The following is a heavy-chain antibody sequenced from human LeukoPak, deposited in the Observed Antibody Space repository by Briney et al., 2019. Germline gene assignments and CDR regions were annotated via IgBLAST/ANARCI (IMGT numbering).Heavy chain of an antibody. D-gene: IGHD3-16*01. CDR2: ISSSSSYI. CDR3: ARVRGELLYYYYMDV. Sequence: PGRSLRLSCAASGFTFSSYSMNWVRQAPGKGLEWVSSISSSSSYIYSADSVKGRFTISRDNAENSLYLQMNSLRAEDTAVYYCARVRGELLYYYYMDVWGKGTTVTVSS. V-gene: IGHV3-21*01. CDR1: GFTFSSYS. J-gene: IGHJ6*03.